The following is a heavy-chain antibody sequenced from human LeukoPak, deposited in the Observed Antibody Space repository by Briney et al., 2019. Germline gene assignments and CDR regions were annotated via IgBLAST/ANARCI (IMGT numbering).Heavy chain of an antibody. Sequence: SETLSLTCTVSGGSISSSSYYWGWIRQPPGKGLEWIGSIYYSGSTYYNPSLKSRVTISVDTSKNQFSLKLSSVTAADTAVYYCARDYGGSSKELFDPWGQGTLVTVSS. CDR2: IYYSGST. J-gene: IGHJ5*02. D-gene: IGHD6-13*01. V-gene: IGHV4-39*07. CDR1: GGSISSSSYY. CDR3: ARDYGGSSKELFDP.